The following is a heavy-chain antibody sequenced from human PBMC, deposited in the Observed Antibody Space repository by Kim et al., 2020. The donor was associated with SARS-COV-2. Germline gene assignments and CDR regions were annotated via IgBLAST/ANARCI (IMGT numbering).Heavy chain of an antibody. Sequence: GGSLRLSCAASGFTFSSYSMNWVRQAPGKGLEWVSSISSSSSYIYYADSVKGRFTISRDNAKNSLYLQMNSLRAEDTAVYYCARGRNEDAHAYYDFWSGYYKNWFDPWGQGTLVTVSS. CDR1: GFTFSSYS. CDR2: ISSSSSYI. D-gene: IGHD3-3*01. CDR3: ARGRNEDAHAYYDFWSGYYKNWFDP. J-gene: IGHJ5*02. V-gene: IGHV3-21*01.